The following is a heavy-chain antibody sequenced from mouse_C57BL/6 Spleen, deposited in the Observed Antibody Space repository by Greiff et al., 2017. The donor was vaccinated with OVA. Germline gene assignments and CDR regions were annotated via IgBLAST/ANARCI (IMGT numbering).Heavy chain of an antibody. D-gene: IGHD1-1*01. CDR1: GFTFTDYY. Sequence: EVKLMESGGGLVQPGGSLSLSCAASGFTFTDYYMSWVRQPPGKALEWLGFIRNKANGYTTEYSASVKGRFTISRDNSQSILYLQMNALRAEDSATYYCARFGSSHYAMDYWGQGTSVTVSS. V-gene: IGHV7-3*01. CDR3: ARFGSSHYAMDY. J-gene: IGHJ4*01. CDR2: IRNKANGYTT.